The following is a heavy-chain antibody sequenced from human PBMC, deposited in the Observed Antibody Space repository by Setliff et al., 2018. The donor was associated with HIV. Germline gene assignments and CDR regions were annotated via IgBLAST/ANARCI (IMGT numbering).Heavy chain of an antibody. CDR3: AGTTPGYEVSCSGDCPNFDY. CDR2: INHSGNT. Sequence: PSETLSLTCAVYGGPFSGFYWAWIRQAPGKGLEWIGEINHSGNTNYNPSLKSRVTLSRDTSKNQFSLSLTSVTAADTAVYYCAGTTPGYEVSCSGDCPNFDYWGQGTLVTVSS. CDR1: GGPFSGFY. J-gene: IGHJ4*02. D-gene: IGHD2-21*02. V-gene: IGHV4-34*01.